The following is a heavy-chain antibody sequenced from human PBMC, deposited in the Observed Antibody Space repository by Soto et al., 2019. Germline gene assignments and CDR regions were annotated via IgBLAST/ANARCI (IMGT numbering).Heavy chain of an antibody. CDR3: ARDLYYYGSGSYYNWFDP. CDR2: INAGNGNT. J-gene: IGHJ5*02. V-gene: IGHV1-3*01. Sequence: ASVKVSCKASGYTFTSYAMHWVRQAPGQRLEWMGWINAGNGNTKYSQKFQGSVTITRDTSASTAYMELSSLRSEDTAVYYCARDLYYYGSGSYYNWFDPWGQGTLVTVSS. CDR1: GYTFTSYA. D-gene: IGHD3-10*01.